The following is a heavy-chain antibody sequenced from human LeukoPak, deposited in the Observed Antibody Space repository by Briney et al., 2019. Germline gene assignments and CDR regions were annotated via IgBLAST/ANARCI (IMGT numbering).Heavy chain of an antibody. D-gene: IGHD4-17*01. CDR1: GFTFSSYE. J-gene: IGHJ6*03. V-gene: IGHV3-48*03. Sequence: QSGGSLRLSCAASGFTFSSYEMNWVRQAPGKGLEWVSYISSSGSTIYYADSVKGRFTISRDNAKNSLYLQMNSLRAEDTAVYYCARDSPDDYGDYERYYYYMDVWGKGTTVTVSS. CDR2: ISSSGSTI. CDR3: ARDSPDDYGDYERYYYYMDV.